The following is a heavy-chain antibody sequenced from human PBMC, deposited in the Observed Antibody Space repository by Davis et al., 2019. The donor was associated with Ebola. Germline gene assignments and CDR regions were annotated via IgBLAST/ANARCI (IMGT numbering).Heavy chain of an antibody. D-gene: IGHD2-8*01. CDR3: ARDTYGGLLFDY. CDR2: IYSGGGT. J-gene: IGHJ4*02. Sequence: GESLKISCAASGFTVSSNYMSWVRQAPGKGLEWVSVIYSGGGTYYADSVKGRFTISRDNSKNTLYLQMNSLRAEDTAVYYCARDTYGGLLFDYWGQGTLVTVSS. CDR1: GFTVSSNY. V-gene: IGHV3-66*01.